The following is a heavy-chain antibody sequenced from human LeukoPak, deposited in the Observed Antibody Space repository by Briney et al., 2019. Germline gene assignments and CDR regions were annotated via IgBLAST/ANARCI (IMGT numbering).Heavy chain of an antibody. CDR3: ARVGYCSGGSCYNSPNTGFLDY. Sequence: SETLSLTCTVSGGSISSYYWSWIRQPPGKGLEWIGYIYYSGSTNYNPSLKSRVTIPVDTSKNQFSLKLSSVTAADTAVYYCARVGYCSGGSCYNSPNTGFLDYWGQGTLVTVSS. J-gene: IGHJ4*02. D-gene: IGHD2-15*01. CDR2: IYYSGST. CDR1: GGSISSYY. V-gene: IGHV4-59*08.